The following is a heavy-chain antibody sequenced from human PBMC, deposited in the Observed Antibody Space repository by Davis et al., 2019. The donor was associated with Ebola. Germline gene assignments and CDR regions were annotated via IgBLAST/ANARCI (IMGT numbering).Heavy chain of an antibody. CDR2: IKEDGSEK. CDR1: GFTFRSYW. Sequence: GESLKISCAASGFTFRSYWMSWVRQAPGLXXAFLAKIKEDGSEKLEVDSVKGRFTISRDNAKDSLYLQMNSLRAEDTAVYYCARGSRNMDVWGQGTTVTVSS. CDR3: ARGSRNMDV. V-gene: IGHV3-7*03. J-gene: IGHJ6*02.